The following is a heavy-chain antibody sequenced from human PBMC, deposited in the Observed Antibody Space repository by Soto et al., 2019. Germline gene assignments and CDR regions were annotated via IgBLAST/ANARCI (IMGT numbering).Heavy chain of an antibody. V-gene: IGHV3-23*01. CDR2: ISGSGGST. Sequence: GGSLRLSCAASGFTFSSYWMYWVRQAPGKGLEWVSAISGSGGSTYYADSVRVRFTISRDNSKNTLCLQMNSLRAEDTAVYYCAKDFSTGYYAFDIWGQGTMVTVSS. CDR1: GFTFSSYW. J-gene: IGHJ3*02. D-gene: IGHD3-22*01. CDR3: AKDFSTGYYAFDI.